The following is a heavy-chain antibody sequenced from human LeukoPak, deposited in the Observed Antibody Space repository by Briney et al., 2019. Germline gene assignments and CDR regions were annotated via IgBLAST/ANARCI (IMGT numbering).Heavy chain of an antibody. D-gene: IGHD2-2*01. Sequence: ASVKVSCKASGHTFTSYDINWARQATGQGLEWMGWMNPNSGNTGYAQKFQGRVTMTRNTSISTAYMELSSLRSEDTAVYYCAREIPDIVVVPAARCAFDIWGQGTMVTVSS. CDR2: MNPNSGNT. V-gene: IGHV1-8*01. CDR1: GHTFTSYD. J-gene: IGHJ3*02. CDR3: AREIPDIVVVPAARCAFDI.